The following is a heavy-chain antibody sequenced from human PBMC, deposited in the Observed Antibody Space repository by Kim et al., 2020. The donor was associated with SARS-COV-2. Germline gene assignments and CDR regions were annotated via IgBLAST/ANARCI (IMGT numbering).Heavy chain of an antibody. V-gene: IGHV1-18*04. CDR1: GYPSSNYG. Sequence: ASVKVSCKVSGYPSSNYGISWARQAPGQGLEWMGWINTLSLDTTSVDKFQDRVTMTTVPSTNTVSMELRSLTSDDTAVYYCATTFSFSNSWYYFDYWGQGTLVTVPS. CDR2: INTLSLDT. CDR3: ATTFSFSNSWYYFDY. D-gene: IGHD6-13*01. J-gene: IGHJ4*02.